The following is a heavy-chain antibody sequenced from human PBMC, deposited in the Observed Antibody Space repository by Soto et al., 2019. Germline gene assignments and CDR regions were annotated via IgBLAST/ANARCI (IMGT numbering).Heavy chain of an antibody. Sequence: ASVKVSCKAAGYTFTSYGISLVRQAPGQGLEWMGWISAYNGNTNYTQKLQGRGTMTTDTSTGTSYMELRSPTPDDTAVYYRARGLNLRNWFDPWGQGPLVTVSS. V-gene: IGHV1-18*04. J-gene: IGHJ5*02. CDR1: GYTFTSYG. CDR2: ISAYNGNT. CDR3: ARGLNLRNWFDP. D-gene: IGHD6-19*01.